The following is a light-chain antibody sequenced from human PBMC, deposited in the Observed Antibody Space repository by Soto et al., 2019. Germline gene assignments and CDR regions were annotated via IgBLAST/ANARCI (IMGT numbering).Light chain of an antibody. CDR3: QQYGSSRWT. CDR1: QSVSSSY. Sequence: EIVLTQSPGTLSLSPGERATLSCRVSQSVSSSYLAWYQQKPGQAPRLLIYGASSRATGIPDRFSGSGSGTDFTLTISRLETEDFAVYYCQQYGSSRWTFGQGTKVEIK. V-gene: IGKV3-20*01. J-gene: IGKJ1*01. CDR2: GAS.